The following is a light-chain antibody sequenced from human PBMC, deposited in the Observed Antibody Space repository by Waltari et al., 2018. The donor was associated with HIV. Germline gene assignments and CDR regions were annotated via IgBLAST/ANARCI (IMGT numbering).Light chain of an antibody. CDR2: LNNDGSH. CDR1: SGHSTYA. CDR3: QTWDTGPWV. V-gene: IGLV4-69*01. J-gene: IGLJ3*02. Sequence: QLILTQSPSASASLGASVTLTCTLSSGHSTYAIAWLQHQPEKGPRFLMKLNNDGSHTRGDGIPDRFSGSSSGAERYLTISSLQSEDEADYYCQTWDTGPWVFGGGTKLTVL.